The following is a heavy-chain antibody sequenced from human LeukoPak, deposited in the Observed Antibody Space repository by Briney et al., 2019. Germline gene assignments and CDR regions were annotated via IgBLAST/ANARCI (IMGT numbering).Heavy chain of an antibody. D-gene: IGHD6-19*01. CDR1: GFTVSSNY. J-gene: IGHJ3*02. Sequence: GGSLRLSCAASGFTVSSNYMSWVRQAPGKGLEWVGRIKSKTDGGTTDYAAPVKGRITISSDDSKNTLYLQMNSLKTEDTAVYYCTTGGSGWYGDAFDIWGQGTMVTVSS. V-gene: IGHV3-15*01. CDR3: TTGGSGWYGDAFDI. CDR2: IKSKTDGGTT.